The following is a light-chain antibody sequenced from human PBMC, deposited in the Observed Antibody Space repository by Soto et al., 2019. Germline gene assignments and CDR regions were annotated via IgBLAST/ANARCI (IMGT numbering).Light chain of an antibody. Sequence: EIVLTQSPATLSLSPGERATLSCRASQSVSTYLAWYQQKAGQAPRLLFYDASKRATGIPARFSGSGSGTDFTLTISSLEPEDFAIYYCQQRSYWPQTFGQGTKVEI. CDR1: QSVSTY. V-gene: IGKV3-11*01. J-gene: IGKJ1*01. CDR3: QQRSYWPQT. CDR2: DAS.